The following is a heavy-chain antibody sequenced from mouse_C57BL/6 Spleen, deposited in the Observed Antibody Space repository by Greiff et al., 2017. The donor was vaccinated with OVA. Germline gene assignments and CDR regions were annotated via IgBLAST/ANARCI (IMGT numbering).Heavy chain of an antibody. D-gene: IGHD1-1*01. V-gene: IGHV1-15*01. Sequence: QVQLQQSGAELVRPGASVTLSCKASGYTFTDYEMHWVKQTPVHGLEWIGAIDPETGGTAYNQKFKGKAILTADKSSSTAYMELRSLTSEDSAVYYCTRRRGRYYGSSSYYFDYWGQGTTLTVSS. CDR2: IDPETGGT. CDR3: TRRRGRYYGSSSYYFDY. J-gene: IGHJ2*01. CDR1: GYTFTDYE.